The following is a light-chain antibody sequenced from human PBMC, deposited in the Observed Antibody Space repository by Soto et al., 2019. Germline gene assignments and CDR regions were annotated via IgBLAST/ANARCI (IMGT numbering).Light chain of an antibody. V-gene: IGLV2-14*01. CDR3: SSFITRHTLLV. J-gene: IGLJ2*01. CDR1: NGYKY. Sequence: QSALTQPASVSGSPGQSITISCTGTNGYKYVSWYQRQPGKAPKLVIYEVSNRPSGVSNRFSGSKSGNTASLTISGLQPEDEADYYCSSFITRHTLLVFGGGTKLTVL. CDR2: EVS.